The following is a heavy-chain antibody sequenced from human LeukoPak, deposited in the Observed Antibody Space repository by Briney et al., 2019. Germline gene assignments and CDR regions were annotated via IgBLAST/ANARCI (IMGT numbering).Heavy chain of an antibody. Sequence: SETLSLTCTVSGGSISSYYWSWIRQPPGKGLEWIGYIYYSGSTNYNPSLKSRVTISVDTSKNQFSLKLSSVTAAHTAVYSCATLSGPCRGGSCHAIYYYYYGMDVWGQGTTVTVSS. V-gene: IGHV4-59*01. CDR2: IYYSGST. D-gene: IGHD2-15*01. CDR3: ATLSGPCRGGSCHAIYYYYYGMDV. CDR1: GGSISSYY. J-gene: IGHJ6*02.